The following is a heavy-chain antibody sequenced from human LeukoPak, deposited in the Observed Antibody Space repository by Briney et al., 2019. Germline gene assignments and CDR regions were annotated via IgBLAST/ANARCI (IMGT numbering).Heavy chain of an antibody. J-gene: IGHJ4*02. CDR2: IFDSGST. CDR3: ARRNYYGAHYFDY. V-gene: IGHV4-61*01. D-gene: IGHD4-17*01. Sequence: SETLSLTCTVSGGSVSSGSYYWSWIRQPPGKGLEWIGYIFDSGSTNYNPSLKSRVTISVDTSKNQFSLRLSSVTAADTAVYYCARRNYYGAHYFDYWGQGTLVTVSS. CDR1: GGSVSSGSYY.